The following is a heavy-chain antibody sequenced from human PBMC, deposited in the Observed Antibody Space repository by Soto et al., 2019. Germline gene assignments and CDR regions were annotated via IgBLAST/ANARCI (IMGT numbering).Heavy chain of an antibody. CDR1: GGSISSGDYY. Sequence: QVQLQESGPGLVKPSQTLSLTCTVSGGSISSGDYYWSWIRQPPGKGLVWIGYIYYSGSTYYNPSLKSRVTISVDTSKNQFSLKLSSVTAADTAVYYCARVMSIAAAGTVSSYYYYGMDVWGQGTTVTVSS. CDR3: ARVMSIAAAGTVSSYYYYGMDV. J-gene: IGHJ6*02. CDR2: IYYSGST. V-gene: IGHV4-30-4*01. D-gene: IGHD6-13*01.